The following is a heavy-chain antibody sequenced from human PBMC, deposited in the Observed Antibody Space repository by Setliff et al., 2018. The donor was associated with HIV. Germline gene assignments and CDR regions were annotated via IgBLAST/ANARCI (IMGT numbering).Heavy chain of an antibody. CDR3: TRAEQQLPYYYYYYGMDV. V-gene: IGHV4-4*02. D-gene: IGHD6-13*01. CDR2: IYHSGST. J-gene: IGHJ6*02. CDR1: GGSISSSNW. Sequence: SETLSLTCAVSGGSISSSNWWSWVRQPPGKGLEWIGEIYHSGSTNYNPSLKGRVTISVDKSKNQFSLKLSSVTAADTAVYYCTRAEQQLPYYYYYYGMDVWGQGTTVTVSS.